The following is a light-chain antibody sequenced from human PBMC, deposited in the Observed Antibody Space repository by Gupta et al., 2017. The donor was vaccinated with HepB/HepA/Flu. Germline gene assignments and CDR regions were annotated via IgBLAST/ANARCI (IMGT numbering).Light chain of an antibody. CDR3: QQYGSSPRT. CDR1: QSVSSSY. Sequence: IVLTQSPGPLSLPPGERATLSCRASQSVSSSYLAWYQQKPGQAPRLLIYGASSRATGIPDRFIGSGSGTDFTLTISRLEPEDVAVYYCQQYGSSPRTFGQGTKVDIK. J-gene: IGKJ1*01. V-gene: IGKV3-20*01. CDR2: GAS.